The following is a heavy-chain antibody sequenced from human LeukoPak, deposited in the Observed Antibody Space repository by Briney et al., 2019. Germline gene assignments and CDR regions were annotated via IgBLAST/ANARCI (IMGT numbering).Heavy chain of an antibody. Sequence: PGGSLRLSCAASGFTFSNYPIHWVRQAPGKGLEWVGRIKSKTDGGTTDYAAPVKGRFTISRDDSKNTLYLQMNSLKTEDTAVYYCTTSYITGTTFDYWGQGTLVTVSS. D-gene: IGHD1-14*01. V-gene: IGHV3-15*01. CDR1: GFTFSNYP. J-gene: IGHJ4*02. CDR3: TTSYITGTTFDY. CDR2: IKSKTDGGTT.